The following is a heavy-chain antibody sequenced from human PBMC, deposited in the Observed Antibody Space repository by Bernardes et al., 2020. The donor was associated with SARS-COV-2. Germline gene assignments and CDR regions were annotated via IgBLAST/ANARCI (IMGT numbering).Heavy chain of an antibody. J-gene: IGHJ5*02. CDR2: INSDGVIT. CDR3: VREGSEFRYYDWLSHVDP. V-gene: IGHV3-74*01. D-gene: IGHD3-9*01. Sequence: GGSLRLSCSASGFVFSNYWMYWVRQTPGKGLMCVARINSDGVITTYADSVKGRFTISRDNAKNTLYLQMTSLRAEDTAVYYCVREGSEFRYYDWLSHVDPWGQGALVTVCS. CDR1: GFVFSNYW.